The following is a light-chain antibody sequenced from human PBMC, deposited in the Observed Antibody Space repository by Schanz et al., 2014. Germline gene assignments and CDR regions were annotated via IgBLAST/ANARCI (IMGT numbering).Light chain of an antibody. CDR1: QSISSW. CDR3: QQADSFPRT. CDR2: DAS. J-gene: IGKJ1*01. Sequence: DIQMTQSPSTLSASVGDRVTITCRASQSISSWLAWYQQKPGKAPKLLIYDASSLQAGVPSRFSGSGSGTDFTLTNSSLQPEDFATYYCQQADSFPRTFAQGTKVEIK. V-gene: IGKV1-5*01.